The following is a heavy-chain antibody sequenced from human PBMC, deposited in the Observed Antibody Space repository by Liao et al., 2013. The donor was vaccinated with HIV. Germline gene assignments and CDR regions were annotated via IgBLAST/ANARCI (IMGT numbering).Heavy chain of an antibody. V-gene: IGHV4-34*01. D-gene: IGHD3-16*02. CDR2: INHSGST. J-gene: IGHJ4*02. CDR1: GGSFSGYY. CDR3: AREVIDYVWGSYRSSTYYFDY. Sequence: QVQLQQWGAGLLKPSETLSLTCAVYGGSFSGYYWSWIRQPPGKGLEWIGEINHSGSTNYNPSLKSRVTISVDTSKNQFSLKLSSVTAADTAVYYCAREVIDYVWGSYRSSTYYFDYWGQGTLVTVS.